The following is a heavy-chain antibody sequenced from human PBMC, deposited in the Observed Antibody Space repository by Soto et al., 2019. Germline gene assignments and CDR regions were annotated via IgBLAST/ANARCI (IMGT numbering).Heavy chain of an antibody. J-gene: IGHJ4*02. D-gene: IGHD3-22*01. CDR3: ARYYYDSSPLYFDY. CDR2: IIPIFGTA. CDR1: GGTFSSYA. Sequence: GASVKVSCKASGGTFSSYAISWVRQAPGQGLEWMGGIIPIFGTANYAQKFQGRVTITADESTSTAYMELSSLRSEDTAVYYCARYYYDSSPLYFDYWGQGTLVTVSS. V-gene: IGHV1-69*13.